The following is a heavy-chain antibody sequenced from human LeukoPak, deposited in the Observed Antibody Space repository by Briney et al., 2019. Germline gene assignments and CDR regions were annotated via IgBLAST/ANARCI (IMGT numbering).Heavy chain of an antibody. J-gene: IGHJ4*02. CDR1: GGSIRSGGSC. CDR2: VYHSGTT. CDR3: ARETSPTQISDY. Sequence: SETLSLTCAVSGGSIRSGGSCWSWIRQPPGKGLEWIGYVYHSGTTYYNPSLKSRVTISADRSKNQFSLKLSSVTAADTAVYYCARETSPTQISDYWGQGTLVTVSS. V-gene: IGHV4-30-2*01. D-gene: IGHD3-9*01.